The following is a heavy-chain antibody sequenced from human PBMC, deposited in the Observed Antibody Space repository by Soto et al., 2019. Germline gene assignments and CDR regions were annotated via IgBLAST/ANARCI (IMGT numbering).Heavy chain of an antibody. CDR3: ALDGNMMLTAMRPFDF. Sequence: EVRLVESGGGLVRPGGSLRLACAASGFTFSGYTMTWVRQAPGKVLEWVSSISSPPKYISYADSVTGRFTISRENAKKSMYLQMQSLRAEHTAVYYCALDGNMMLTAMRPFDFWGQGTLVTVSS. CDR2: ISSPPKYI. J-gene: IGHJ4*02. V-gene: IGHV3-21*01. D-gene: IGHD2-21*02. CDR1: GFTFSGYT.